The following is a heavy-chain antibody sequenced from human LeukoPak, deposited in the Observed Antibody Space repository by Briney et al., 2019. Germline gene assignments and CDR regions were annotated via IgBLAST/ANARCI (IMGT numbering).Heavy chain of an antibody. Sequence: PGGSLRLSCAASGFTFSSYAMSWVRQAPGKGLEWVSIITGSGGSTSYADSVKGRFTISRDNSKNTVYLQMNSLRAEDTAMYYCARGTEGTYREYSFDYWGQGTLVTVSS. D-gene: IGHD1-1*01. CDR3: ARGTEGTYREYSFDY. CDR2: ITGSGGST. J-gene: IGHJ4*02. V-gene: IGHV3-23*01. CDR1: GFTFSSYA.